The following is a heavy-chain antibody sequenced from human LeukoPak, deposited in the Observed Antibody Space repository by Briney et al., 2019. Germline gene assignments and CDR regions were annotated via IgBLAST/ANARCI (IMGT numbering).Heavy chain of an antibody. D-gene: IGHD5-12*01. CDR3: ARGYRGYSGYDHLAY. V-gene: IGHV3-30*04. CDR2: ISYDGSNK. Sequence: GGSLRLSCAASGFTFSSYAMHWVRQAPGKGLEWVAVISYDGSNKYYADSVKGRFTISRGNSKNTLYLQMNSLRAEDTAVYYCARGYRGYSGYDHLAYWGQGTLVTVSS. CDR1: GFTFSSYA. J-gene: IGHJ4*02.